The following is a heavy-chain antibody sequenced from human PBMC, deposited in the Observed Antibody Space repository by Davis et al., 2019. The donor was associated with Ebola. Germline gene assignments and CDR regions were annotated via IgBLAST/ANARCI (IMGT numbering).Heavy chain of an antibody. J-gene: IGHJ4*02. D-gene: IGHD3-3*01. CDR2: INSDGSST. CDR1: GFTFSSYW. Sequence: GESLKISCAASGFTFSSYWMHWVRQAPGKGLVWVSRINSDGSSTSYADSVKGRFTISRDNAKNTLYLQKNSLRVEDTAVYYCAKGFHDFWSGALDYWGQGALVTVSS. CDR3: AKGFHDFWSGALDY. V-gene: IGHV3-74*01.